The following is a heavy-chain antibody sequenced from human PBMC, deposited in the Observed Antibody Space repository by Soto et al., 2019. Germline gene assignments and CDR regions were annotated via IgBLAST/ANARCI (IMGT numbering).Heavy chain of an antibody. D-gene: IGHD1-1*01. CDR1: GFTFSSYW. V-gene: IGHV3-7*01. J-gene: IGHJ6*04. Sequence: GGSLRLSCAASGFTFSSYWMAWGRQAPGKGLEWVANMNLDGSETNYVDTVRGRFSISRDNAKNTLYLQMSSLRVEDTAVYYCTTDAINSYMRVWGKGTAVTVSS. CDR2: MNLDGSET. CDR3: TTDAINSYMRV.